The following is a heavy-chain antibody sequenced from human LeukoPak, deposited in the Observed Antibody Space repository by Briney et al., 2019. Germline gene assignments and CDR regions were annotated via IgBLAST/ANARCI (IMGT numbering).Heavy chain of an antibody. Sequence: GASVKVSCKASGYIFTGYFIHWVRQAPGQGLEWMGWINPNSGGTNYAQKFQGRVTMTRDTSISTAYMELSSQRYDDTAVYYCATNILVRDIINWFDPWGQGTLVTVSS. D-gene: IGHD3-10*01. CDR3: ATNILVRDIINWFDP. J-gene: IGHJ5*02. CDR2: INPNSGGT. CDR1: GYIFTGYF. V-gene: IGHV1-2*02.